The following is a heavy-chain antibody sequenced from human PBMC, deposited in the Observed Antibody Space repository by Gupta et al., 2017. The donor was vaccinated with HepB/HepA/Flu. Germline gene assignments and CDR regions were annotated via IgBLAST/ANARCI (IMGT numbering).Heavy chain of an antibody. D-gene: IGHD1-26*01. CDR2: ISGSGGST. CDR3: AKGATTDYYYYVMDV. Sequence: EVQLLESGGGLVQPGGYLRLSCAASGFTFTSYGMSWVRQAPGKGLEWVSVISGSGGSTFYADSVKGRFTISRDNPKNTLYLQMNSLRAEDTAVYYCAKGATTDYYYYVMDVWGQGTTVTVSS. V-gene: IGHV3-23*01. CDR1: GFTFTSYG. J-gene: IGHJ6*02.